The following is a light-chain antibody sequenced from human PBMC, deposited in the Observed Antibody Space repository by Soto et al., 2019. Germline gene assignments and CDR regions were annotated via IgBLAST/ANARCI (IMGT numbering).Light chain of an antibody. Sequence: EIVLTQSPGTLSVSPGERATLSCRASQSVSNYLAWYQQKPGQAPRLLIYDASNRATGIPARFSGSGSRTDFTLTITSLEPEDFAVYYCQQRSNWPPITFGQGTRLEIK. J-gene: IGKJ5*01. CDR2: DAS. CDR3: QQRSNWPPIT. V-gene: IGKV3-11*01. CDR1: QSVSNY.